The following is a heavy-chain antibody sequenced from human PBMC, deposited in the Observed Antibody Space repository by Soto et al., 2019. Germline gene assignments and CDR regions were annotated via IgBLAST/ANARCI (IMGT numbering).Heavy chain of an antibody. CDR1: GYTFTSYG. D-gene: IGHD2-8*01. J-gene: IGHJ3*02. V-gene: IGHV1-18*01. CDR2: ISAYNGNT. CDR3: AREYCTNGVCWDDAFDI. Sequence: ASVKVSCKASGYTFTSYGISWVRQAPGQGLEWMGWISAYNGNTNYAQKLQGRVTMTTDKSTSTAYMELRSLRSDDTAVYYCAREYCTNGVCWDDAFDIWGQGTMVTVSS.